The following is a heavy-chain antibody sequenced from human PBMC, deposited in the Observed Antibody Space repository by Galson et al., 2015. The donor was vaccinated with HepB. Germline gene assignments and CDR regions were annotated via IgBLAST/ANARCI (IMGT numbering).Heavy chain of an antibody. CDR3: ARAGLYYDILTRYYYYGMDV. J-gene: IGHJ6*02. D-gene: IGHD3-9*01. CDR2: INAGNGNT. Sequence: SVKVSCKASGYTFTSYAMHWVRQAPGQRLEWMGWINAGNGNTKYSQKFQGRVTITRDTSASTAYMELSSLRSEDTAVYYCARAGLYYDILTRYYYYGMDVWGQGTTVTVSS. CDR1: GYTFTSYA. V-gene: IGHV1-3*01.